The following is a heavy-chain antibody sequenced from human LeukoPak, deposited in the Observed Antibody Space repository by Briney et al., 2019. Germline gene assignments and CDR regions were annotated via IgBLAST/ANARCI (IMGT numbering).Heavy chain of an antibody. J-gene: IGHJ4*02. CDR3: AGFATDGPDSGSYFYY. Sequence: SETLSLTCTVSGGSISSYYWSWIRQPAGKGLEWIGRIHTSGSTKYNPSLKSRVTMSVDTSKNQFSLKLSSVTAADTAVYYCAGFATDGPDSGSYFYYWGQGTLVTVSS. CDR1: GGSISSYY. D-gene: IGHD1-26*01. CDR2: IHTSGST. V-gene: IGHV4-4*07.